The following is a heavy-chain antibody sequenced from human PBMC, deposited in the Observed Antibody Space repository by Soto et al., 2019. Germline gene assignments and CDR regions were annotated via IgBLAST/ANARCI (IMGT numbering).Heavy chain of an antibody. D-gene: IGHD6-13*01. CDR2: IYYSGST. J-gene: IGHJ3*02. CDR3: ARSRYSSSCYGAFDI. V-gene: IGHV4-31*03. Sequence: QVQLQASGPGLVKPSQTLSLTCTVSGGSISSGGYYWSWIRQHPGKGLEWIGYIYYSGSTYYNPSLKSRVTISVDTSKNQFSLKLSSVTAADTAVYYCARSRYSSSCYGAFDIWGQGTMVTVSS. CDR1: GGSISSGGYY.